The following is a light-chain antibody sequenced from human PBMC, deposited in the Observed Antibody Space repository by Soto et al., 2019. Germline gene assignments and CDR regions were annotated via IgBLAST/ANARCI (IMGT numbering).Light chain of an antibody. CDR3: SSYSPSSTLYVV. J-gene: IGLJ2*01. CDR1: SSDVGGYNY. V-gene: IGLV2-14*01. Sequence: QSALTQPASVSGSPGQSITISCTGTSSDVGGYNYVSWYQQHPGKAPKLMIYEVSNRPSGVSNRFSGSKSGNTASLTISVRQAEDEANYYCSSYSPSSTLYVVFGGGTKLTVL. CDR2: EVS.